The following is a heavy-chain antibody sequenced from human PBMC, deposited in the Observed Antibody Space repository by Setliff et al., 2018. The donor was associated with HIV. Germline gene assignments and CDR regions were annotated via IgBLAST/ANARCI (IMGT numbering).Heavy chain of an antibody. CDR2: INHSGST. V-gene: IGHV4-4*02. CDR1: GGSISSSDW. J-gene: IGHJ4*02. D-gene: IGHD2-2*01. Sequence: SETLSLTCAVSGGSISSSDWWSWVRQPPGKGLEWIGEINHSGSTNYNPSLKSRATISVDKSKKQFSLKVTSETAADTAVYYCARDPRPSNYRLLWYFDFWGQGTLVTVSS. CDR3: ARDPRPSNYRLLWYFDF.